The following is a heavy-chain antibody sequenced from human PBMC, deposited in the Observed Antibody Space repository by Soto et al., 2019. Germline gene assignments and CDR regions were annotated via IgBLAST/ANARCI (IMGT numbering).Heavy chain of an antibody. V-gene: IGHV4-59*01. CDR1: GGSISSYY. Sequence: QVQLQESGPGLVKPSETLSLTCTVSGGSISSYYWSWIRQPPGKGLEWIGYIYYSGSTNYNPSLNSRVTISVDTSKNQFSLELSYVTAADTAVYYCAKYCGGDCYYYYGMDVWGQGTTVTVSS. CDR3: AKYCGGDCYYYYGMDV. D-gene: IGHD2-21*02. CDR2: IYYSGST. J-gene: IGHJ6*02.